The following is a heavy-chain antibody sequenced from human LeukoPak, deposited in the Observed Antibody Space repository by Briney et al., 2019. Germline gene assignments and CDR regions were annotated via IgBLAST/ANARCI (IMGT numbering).Heavy chain of an antibody. V-gene: IGHV1-69*13. CDR2: VIPVLGTA. CDR1: GGTFNNYA. D-gene: IGHD2/OR15-2a*01. CDR3: ARDRHCNSTSSLVDVYGDYLGDAFDR. J-gene: IGHJ3*02. Sequence: GASVKVSCKASGGTFNNYAIIWVRQAPGQGLEWMGGVIPVLGTAKYAQEFQGRVTITADESTNTAYMELSSLKSEDTAVYFCARDRHCNSTSSLVDVYGDYLGDAFDRCVEGSMVAVSS.